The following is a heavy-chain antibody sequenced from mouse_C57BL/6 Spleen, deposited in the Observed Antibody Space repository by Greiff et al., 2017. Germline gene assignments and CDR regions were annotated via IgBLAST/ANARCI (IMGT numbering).Heavy chain of an antibody. CDR1: GYTFTSYG. Sequence: QVQLQQSGAELARPGASVKLSCKASGYTFTSYGISWVKQRTGQGLEWIGEIYPRSGNTYYNEKFKGKATLTADKSSSTAYMELRSLTSEDSAVYFCASTYYSNYDYWGQGTSVTVSS. CDR3: ASTYYSNYDY. V-gene: IGHV1-81*01. D-gene: IGHD2-5*01. J-gene: IGHJ4*01. CDR2: IYPRSGNT.